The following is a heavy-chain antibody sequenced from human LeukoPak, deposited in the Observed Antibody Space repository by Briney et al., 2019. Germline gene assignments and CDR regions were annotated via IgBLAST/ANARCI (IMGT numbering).Heavy chain of an antibody. Sequence: PGGSLRLSCAASGFTFSSFWMSWVRQAPGKGLEWLANIKQDGGEKNYVDSVKGRFTISRDNSKNTLYLQMNSLRAEDTAVYYCAKVRYFGPSAFDIWGQGTMVTVSS. CDR3: AKVRYFGPSAFDI. D-gene: IGHD3-9*01. CDR2: IKQDGGEK. V-gene: IGHV3-7*02. J-gene: IGHJ3*02. CDR1: GFTFSSFW.